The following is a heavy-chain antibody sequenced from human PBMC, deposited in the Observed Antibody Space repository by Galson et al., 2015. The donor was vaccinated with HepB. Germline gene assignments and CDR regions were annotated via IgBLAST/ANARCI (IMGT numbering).Heavy chain of an antibody. Sequence: SLRLSCAASGFTFSSYAMSWVRQAPGKGLEWVSAISGSGGSTYYADSVKGRFTISRDNSKNTLYLQMNSLRAEDTAVYYCAKGEEYSSGWYEAFDIWGQGTMVTVSS. CDR3: AKGEEYSSGWYEAFDI. D-gene: IGHD6-19*01. J-gene: IGHJ3*02. V-gene: IGHV3-23*01. CDR2: ISGSGGST. CDR1: GFTFSSYA.